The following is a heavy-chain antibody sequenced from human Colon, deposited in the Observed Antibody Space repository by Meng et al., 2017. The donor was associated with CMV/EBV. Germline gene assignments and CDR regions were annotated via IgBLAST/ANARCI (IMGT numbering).Heavy chain of an antibody. Sequence: LRFSCSASGITLSSYGMQRVRQAPGEGLEWVAFIQYDASNKYYADSVKGRFTISRDNSKNTMDLQMNSLRADDTAVYYCVRDGFAYWGQGTLVTVSS. CDR1: GITLSSYG. D-gene: IGHD5-12*01. V-gene: IGHV3-30*19. CDR3: VRDGFAY. J-gene: IGHJ4*02. CDR2: IQYDASNK.